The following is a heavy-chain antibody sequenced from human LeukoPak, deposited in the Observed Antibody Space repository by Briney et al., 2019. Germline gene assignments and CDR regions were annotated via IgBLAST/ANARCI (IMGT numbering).Heavy chain of an antibody. D-gene: IGHD6-19*01. CDR3: AKDTSVAVTTFDY. Sequence: PVRSLRLSCAASGFTFDDDAMCCVRQAPRKGLEWGSGISGNSSSIGYADSVKGRFTISRDNAKNSLYLQMNSLRAEDTALYYCAKDTSVAVTTFDYWGQGTLVTVSS. CDR1: GFTFDDDA. J-gene: IGHJ4*02. V-gene: IGHV3-9*01. CDR2: ISGNSSSI.